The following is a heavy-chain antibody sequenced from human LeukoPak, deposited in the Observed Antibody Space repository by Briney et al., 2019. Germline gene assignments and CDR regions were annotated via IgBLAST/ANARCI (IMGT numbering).Heavy chain of an antibody. J-gene: IGHJ3*02. CDR2: IYPGDSDT. Sequence: GESLKISCKGSGYSFTSYWIGWVRQMPGKGLEWMGIIYPGDSDTRYSPSFQGQVTISADKSISTAYLQWSSLKASDTAMYYCARPNQAELDFSSWAYAFDIWGQGTMVTVSS. CDR1: GYSFTSYW. V-gene: IGHV5-51*01. CDR3: ARPNQAELDFSSWAYAFDI. D-gene: IGHD6-13*01.